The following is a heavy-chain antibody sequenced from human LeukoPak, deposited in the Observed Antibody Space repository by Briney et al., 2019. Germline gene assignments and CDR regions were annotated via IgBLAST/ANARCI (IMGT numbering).Heavy chain of an antibody. Sequence: SETLSLPCAVYGGSFSGYYWSWIRQPPGKGLDWIGEINHSGSTNYNPSLKSRVTISVDTSKNQFSLKLSSVTAADTAVYYCASGTVLRYFAPPDYWGQGTLVTVSS. V-gene: IGHV4-34*01. CDR2: INHSGST. J-gene: IGHJ4*02. D-gene: IGHD3-9*01. CDR3: ASGTVLRYFAPPDY. CDR1: GGSFSGYY.